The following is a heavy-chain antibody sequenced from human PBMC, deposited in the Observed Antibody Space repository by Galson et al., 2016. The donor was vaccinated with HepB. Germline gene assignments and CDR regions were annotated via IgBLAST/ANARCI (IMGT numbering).Heavy chain of an antibody. V-gene: IGHV3-30*18. Sequence: SLRLSCAASGFTFSKYALHWVRQAPGKGLEWVAVISTNGISQNYEDSVKGRFTAYRDNSKNTVDLQMNSLRPEDTAVYYCAKDQGILRHFDWLTYDAFDMWGQGTMVTVSS. CDR2: ISTNGISQ. J-gene: IGHJ3*02. CDR1: GFTFSKYA. D-gene: IGHD3-9*01. CDR3: AKDQGILRHFDWLTYDAFDM.